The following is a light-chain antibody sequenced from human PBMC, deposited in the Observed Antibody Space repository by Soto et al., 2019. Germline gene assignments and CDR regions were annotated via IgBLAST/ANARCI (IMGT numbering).Light chain of an antibody. CDR2: GAS. V-gene: IGKV3-15*01. Sequence: EIVMTQSPATLSVSPGERATLSCRASQSVSTNLAWYQQKPGQAPRLLVYGASTRATGIPARFSGSGSGTEFTVTISSLQSEDFAVYSCQQYNEWPSFGPGTKVHIK. CDR1: QSVSTN. CDR3: QQYNEWPS. J-gene: IGKJ3*01.